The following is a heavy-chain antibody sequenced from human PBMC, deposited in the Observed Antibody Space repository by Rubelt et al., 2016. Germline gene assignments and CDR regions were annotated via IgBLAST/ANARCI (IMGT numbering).Heavy chain of an antibody. D-gene: IGHD5-18*01. J-gene: IGHJ5*02. V-gene: IGHV4-31*01. CDR3: ASAGVYSYGYGDWFDP. Sequence: QVQLQESGPGLVKPSQTLSLTCTVSGGSISSGGYYWSWIRQHPGKGLEWIGYIYYSGSTYYNPSLKSLVTIAVDTSKNQLSLRLSSVTAADTAVYYCASAGVYSYGYGDWFDPWGQGTLVTVSS. CDR1: GGSISSGGYY. CDR2: IYYSGST.